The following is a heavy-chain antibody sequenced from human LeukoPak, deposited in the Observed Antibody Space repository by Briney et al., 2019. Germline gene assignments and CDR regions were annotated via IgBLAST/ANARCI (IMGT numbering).Heavy chain of an antibody. V-gene: IGHV3-23*01. CDR1: GFAFSNYA. D-gene: IGHD3-9*01. Sequence: GASLRLSCAASGFAFSNYAMSWVRQAPGKGLEWVSAVTGSGGGTYYADSVKGRFTISRDNSKNTLYLQMNSLRAEDTAVYYCAKWGDYDVLTGYYDPDYWGQGTLVTVSS. J-gene: IGHJ4*02. CDR2: VTGSGGGT. CDR3: AKWGDYDVLTGYYDPDY.